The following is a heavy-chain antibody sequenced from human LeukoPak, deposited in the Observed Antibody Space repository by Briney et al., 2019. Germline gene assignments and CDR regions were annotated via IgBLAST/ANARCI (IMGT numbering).Heavy chain of an antibody. CDR2: ISGSGGST. Sequence: GGSLRLSCAASGFTFSSYAMGRVRQAPGKGLEWVSAISGSGGSTYYADSVKGRFTISRDNSKNTLYLQMNSLRAEDTAVYYCAPKDDHDAFDIWGQGTMVTVSS. CDR1: GFTFSSYA. CDR3: APKDDHDAFDI. J-gene: IGHJ3*02. D-gene: IGHD2-15*01. V-gene: IGHV3-23*01.